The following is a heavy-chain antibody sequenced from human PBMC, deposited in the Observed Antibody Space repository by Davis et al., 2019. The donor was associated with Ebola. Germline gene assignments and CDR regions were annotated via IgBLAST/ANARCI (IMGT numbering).Heavy chain of an antibody. CDR3: AREDIIVILGTTGPTYLDY. CDR1: GYTFTDYY. CDR2: INSNSGGT. Sequence: ASVKVSCKASGYTFTDYYIHWVRQVPGQGLEWLGWINSNSGGTNYAQRLQGRLTMTTDTSTSTAYLELRSLTSDDTAVYYCAREDIIVILGTTGPTYLDYWGQGTLVTVSS. V-gene: IGHV1-2*02. J-gene: IGHJ4*01. D-gene: IGHD4-17*01.